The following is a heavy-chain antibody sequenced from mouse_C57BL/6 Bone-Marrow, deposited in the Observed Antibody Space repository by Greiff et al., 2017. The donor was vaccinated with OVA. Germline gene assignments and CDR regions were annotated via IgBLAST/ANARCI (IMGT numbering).Heavy chain of an antibody. Sequence: EVKLVESGGGLVKPGGSLKLSCAASGFTFSSYAMSWVRQTPEKRLEWVATISDGGSYTYYPDNVKGRFTISSDNAKNNLFLQMRHLKSEDTAMLYCAGRKGNWYFDVWGKGTTVTVSS. CDR3: AGRKGNWYFDV. CDR2: ISDGGSYT. V-gene: IGHV5-4*03. CDR1: GFTFSSYA. J-gene: IGHJ1*03.